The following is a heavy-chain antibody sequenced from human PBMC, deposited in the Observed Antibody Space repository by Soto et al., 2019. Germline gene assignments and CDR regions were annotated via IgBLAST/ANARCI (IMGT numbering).Heavy chain of an antibody. J-gene: IGHJ4*02. D-gene: IGHD4-17*01. CDR2: IYYSGST. V-gene: IGHV4-59*01. Sequence: SETLSLTCTVSGGSISSYYWSWIRQPPGKGLEWIGYIYYSGSTNYNPSLKSRVTISVDTSKNQFSLKLSSVTAADTAVYYCARDRYGDFDYWGQGTLVTVSS. CDR1: GGSISSYY. CDR3: ARDRYGDFDY.